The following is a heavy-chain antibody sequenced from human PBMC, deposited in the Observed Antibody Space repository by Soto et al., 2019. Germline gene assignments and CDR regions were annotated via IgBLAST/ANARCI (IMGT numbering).Heavy chain of an antibody. D-gene: IGHD3-10*01. V-gene: IGHV4-59*01. CDR1: GGSISSYY. Sequence: PSETLSLTCTVSGGSISSYYWSWIRQPPGKGLEWIGYIYYSGSTNYNPSLKSRVTISVDTSKNQFSLKLSSVTAADTAVYYCGRGGRFPNPVNYNYGRDVGAKGTRATVS. CDR2: IYYSGST. J-gene: IGHJ6*04. CDR3: GRGGRFPNPVNYNYGRDV.